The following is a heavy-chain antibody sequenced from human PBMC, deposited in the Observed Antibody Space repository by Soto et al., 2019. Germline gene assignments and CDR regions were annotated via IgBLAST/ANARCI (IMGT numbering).Heavy chain of an antibody. J-gene: IGHJ3*02. CDR3: AKDLYYDILTGPDAFDI. Sequence: GGSLRLSCAASGFTFSSYAMSWVRQAPGKGLEWVSAISGSGGSTYYADSVKGRFTISRDNSKNTLYLQMNSLRAEDTAVYHCAKDLYYDILTGPDAFDIWGQGTMVTVSS. CDR2: ISGSGGST. CDR1: GFTFSSYA. D-gene: IGHD3-9*01. V-gene: IGHV3-23*01.